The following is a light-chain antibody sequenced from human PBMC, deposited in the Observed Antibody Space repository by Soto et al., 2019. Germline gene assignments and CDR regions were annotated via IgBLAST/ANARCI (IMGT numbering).Light chain of an antibody. J-gene: IGKJ4*01. V-gene: IGKV1-9*01. CDR2: ATS. CDR3: QQLNSDPVT. Sequence: DIQLTQSPSFLSASVGDRVTITCRASQGLNSYFAWYQQKPGKAPKLLLYATSTLQSVFPSRFSGSGSGAEFNLTISSLHPEDIETYYCQQLNSDPVTFVGGTKVEIK. CDR1: QGLNSY.